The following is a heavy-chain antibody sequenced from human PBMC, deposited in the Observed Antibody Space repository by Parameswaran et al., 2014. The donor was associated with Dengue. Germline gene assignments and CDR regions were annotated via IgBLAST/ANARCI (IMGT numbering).Heavy chain of an antibody. J-gene: IGHJ4*02. D-gene: IGHD6-13*01. Sequence: WVRQAPGQGLEWMGIINPSGGSTSYAQKFQGRVTMTRDTSTSTVYMELSSLRSEDTAVYYCARDRRIIAAAGTQRDYWGQGTLVTVSS. CDR3: ARDRRIIAAAGTQRDY. V-gene: IGHV1-46*01. CDR2: INPSGGST.